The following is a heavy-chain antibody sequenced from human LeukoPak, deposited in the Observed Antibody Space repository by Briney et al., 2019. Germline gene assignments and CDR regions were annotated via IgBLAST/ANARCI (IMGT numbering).Heavy chain of an antibody. CDR3: ARDLGGEQLVDDY. J-gene: IGHJ4*02. CDR1: GYTFTSYG. V-gene: IGHV1-2*02. Sequence: ASVKVSCKASGYTFTSYGISWVRQAPGQGLEWMGWINPNSGGTNYAQKFQGRVTMTRDTSISTAYMELSRLRSDDTAVYYCARDLGGEQLVDDYWGQGTLVTVSS. D-gene: IGHD6-13*01. CDR2: INPNSGGT.